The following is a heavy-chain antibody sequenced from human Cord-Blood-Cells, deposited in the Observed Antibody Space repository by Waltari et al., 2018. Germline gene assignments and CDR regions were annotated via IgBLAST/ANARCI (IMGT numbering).Heavy chain of an antibody. CDR1: GYSFSSGYH. CDR3: ASDRAGSSWFDY. V-gene: IGHV4-38-2*01. Sequence: QVQLQESGPGLVKPSETLSPTCAGSGYSFSSGYHWGRIRQPPGKGLGWIGSIYHSGSTYYNPSLKSRVTISVDTSKNQFSLKLSSVTAADTVVYYCASDRAGSSWFDYWGQGTLVTVSS. D-gene: IGHD6-13*01. CDR2: IYHSGST. J-gene: IGHJ4*02.